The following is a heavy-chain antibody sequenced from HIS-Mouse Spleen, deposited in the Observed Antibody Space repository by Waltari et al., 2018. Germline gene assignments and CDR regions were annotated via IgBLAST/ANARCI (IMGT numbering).Heavy chain of an antibody. D-gene: IGHD6-19*01. CDR3: ARIAEGYSSGWYAFDY. CDR2: IDWDDDK. Sequence: QVTLRESGPALVKPTQTLTLTCTFSGFSLSTSGMCGSWTRQPPGKALEWFARIDWDDDKYYSTSLKTRLTISKDTSKNQVVLTMTNMDPVDTATYYCARIAEGYSSGWYAFDYWGQGTLVTVSS. J-gene: IGHJ4*02. CDR1: GFSLSTSGMC. V-gene: IGHV2-70*15.